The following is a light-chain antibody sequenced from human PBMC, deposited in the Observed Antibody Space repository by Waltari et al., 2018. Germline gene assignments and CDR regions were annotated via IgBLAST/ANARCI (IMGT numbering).Light chain of an antibody. CDR2: RNN. CDR1: SSNLGSNY. V-gene: IGLV1-47*01. Sequence: SVLPQPPSASGTPGQRVTIPCSGSSSNLGSNYVYWYQQRPGTAPKLLIYRNNQRPSGVPDRFSGSKSGTSASLAISGLRSEDEADYYCAAWDDSLSGHWVFGGGTKLTVL. CDR3: AAWDDSLSGHWV. J-gene: IGLJ3*02.